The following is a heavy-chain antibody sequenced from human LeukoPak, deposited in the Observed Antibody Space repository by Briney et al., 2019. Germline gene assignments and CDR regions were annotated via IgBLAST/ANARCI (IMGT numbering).Heavy chain of an antibody. J-gene: IGHJ4*02. CDR3: ASGGWYRGY. V-gene: IGHV4-34*01. CDR1: GGYFNGYF. D-gene: IGHD2-15*01. CDR2: INHRGST. Sequence: SETLSHTCCVCGGYFNGYFWTWIGQTPGEGLEWIGEINHRGSTNYNPSLESRVTISVDTSKNHFSLDLTSVTAADTAVYYCASGGWYRGYWGQGTLVTVSS.